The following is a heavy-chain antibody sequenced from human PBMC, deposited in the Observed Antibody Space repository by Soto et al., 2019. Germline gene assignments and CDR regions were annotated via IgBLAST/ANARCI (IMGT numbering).Heavy chain of an antibody. Sequence: GGFLRLSCAASGVTVSSHYMSWVRQAPGKGLDWVSVIYSGGSTYYADSVKGRFTISRDNSKNTLYLQMNSLRAEDTAVYYCARYYGSGSYYSRDYYYGMDVWGQGTTVTVSS. J-gene: IGHJ6*02. D-gene: IGHD3-10*01. V-gene: IGHV3-53*01. CDR3: ARYYGSGSYYSRDYYYGMDV. CDR1: GVTVSSHY. CDR2: IYSGGST.